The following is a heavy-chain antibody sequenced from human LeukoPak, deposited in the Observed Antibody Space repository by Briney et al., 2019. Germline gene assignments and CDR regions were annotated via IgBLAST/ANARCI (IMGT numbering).Heavy chain of an antibody. V-gene: IGHV3-23*01. CDR3: ARDARFTSNWHWSFVY. D-gene: IGHD6-13*01. CDR2: ISGSGAST. J-gene: IGHJ4*02. Sequence: GGSLRLSCAASGFTFSSYAMKWVRQAPGKGLEWVSTISGSGASTYYADSVKGRFTISRDNSQNTAYLQMNSLRAEDTAVYYCARDARFTSNWHWSFVYWGQGTLVTVSS. CDR1: GFTFSSYA.